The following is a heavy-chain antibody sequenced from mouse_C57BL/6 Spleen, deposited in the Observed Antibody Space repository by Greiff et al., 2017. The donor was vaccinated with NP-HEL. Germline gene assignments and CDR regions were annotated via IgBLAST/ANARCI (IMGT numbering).Heavy chain of an antibody. D-gene: IGHD1-1*01. J-gene: IGHJ4*01. V-gene: IGHV1-85*01. CDR1: GYTFTSYD. CDR2: IYPRDGST. CDR3: ARRDTTVVATDAMDY. Sequence: VQLQESGPELVKPGASVKLSCKASGYTFTSYDINWVKQRPGQGLEWIGWIYPRDGSTKYNEKFKGKATLTVDTSSSTAYMELHSLTSEDSAVYCCARRDTTVVATDAMDYWGQGTSVTVSS.